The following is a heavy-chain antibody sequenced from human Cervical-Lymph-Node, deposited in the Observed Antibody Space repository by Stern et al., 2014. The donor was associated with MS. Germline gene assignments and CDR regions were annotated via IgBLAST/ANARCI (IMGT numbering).Heavy chain of an antibody. V-gene: IGHV1-46*01. CDR3: ARDAAAAGTNDFDY. Sequence: VQLVESGAEVKKPGASVKVSCKASGYTFTSYYMHWVRQAPGQGLEWMGIINPSGGSTSYAQKVQGRGTMTRDTSTSTRSTRPSSLRSEDTAVYYCARDAAAAGTNDFDYWGQGTLVTVSS. J-gene: IGHJ4*02. D-gene: IGHD6-13*01. CDR2: INPSGGST. CDR1: GYTFTSYY.